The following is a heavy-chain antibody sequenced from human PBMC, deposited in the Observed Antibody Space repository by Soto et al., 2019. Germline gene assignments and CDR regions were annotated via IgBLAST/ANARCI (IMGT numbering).Heavy chain of an antibody. CDR3: ARDPGHDYGEYYYDL. CDR1: RYTFRDFY. J-gene: IGHJ4*02. CDR2: INPDSGGT. V-gene: IGHV1-2*02. D-gene: IGHD4-17*01. Sequence: QVQLVQSGAEVKKPGASLTVSCEASRYTFRDFYIHWVRQAPAQGLEWMGWINPDSGGTLYAQTFQGRVTMTRDTSTGTAYLTLSSLRSGDTALYYCARDPGHDYGEYYYDLWGQGTLVTVSS.